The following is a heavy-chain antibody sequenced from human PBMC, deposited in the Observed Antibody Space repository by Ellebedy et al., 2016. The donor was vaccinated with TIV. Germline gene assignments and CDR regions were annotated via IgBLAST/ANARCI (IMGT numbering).Heavy chain of an antibody. CDR1: GFTFNNYA. V-gene: IGHV3-23*01. Sequence: GESLKISCAASGFTFNNYAMSWVRQAPGRGLEWVSAISGGGGDYTHYSDSVKGRFTISRDNSKNTLYLQMNSPRADDTAVYYCAKVAGFCSGGSCYSDYWGQGTLVTVSS. D-gene: IGHD2-15*01. CDR2: ISGGGGDYT. J-gene: IGHJ4*02. CDR3: AKVAGFCSGGSCYSDY.